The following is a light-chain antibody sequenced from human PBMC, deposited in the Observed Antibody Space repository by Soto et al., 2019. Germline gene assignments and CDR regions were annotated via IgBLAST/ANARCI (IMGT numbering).Light chain of an antibody. Sequence: QSVLTQPASVSGSPGQSITVSCAGSSXDIGYVNYVSWYQQHPGKAPKLLIYEVTNRPSGVSDRFSGSKSGNTASLTISGLQAEDEADYYCSSYIPTRVLYVFGTGPKVTVL. V-gene: IGLV2-14*01. J-gene: IGLJ1*01. CDR1: SXDIGYVNY. CDR3: SSYIPTRVLYV. CDR2: EVT.